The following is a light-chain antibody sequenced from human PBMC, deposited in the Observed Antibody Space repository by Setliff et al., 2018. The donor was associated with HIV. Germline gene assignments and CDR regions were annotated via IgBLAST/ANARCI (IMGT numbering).Light chain of an antibody. Sequence: QSALTQPASVSGSPGQSITISCTGTSSDVGGYNYVSWYQQHPGKAPKLMIYDVSKRPSGVSNRFSGSKSGNTASLTISGLQAGDEADYYCSSYTSSSTYVFGGGTKVTVL. CDR2: DVS. J-gene: IGLJ1*01. V-gene: IGLV2-14*01. CDR3: SSYTSSSTYV. CDR1: SSDVGGYNY.